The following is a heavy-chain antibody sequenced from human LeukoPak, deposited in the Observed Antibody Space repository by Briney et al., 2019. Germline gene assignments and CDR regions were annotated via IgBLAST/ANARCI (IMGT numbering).Heavy chain of an antibody. V-gene: IGHV4-59*01. J-gene: IGHJ4*02. CDR3: ARGGTSPDY. Sequence: SETLSLTCTDSGGSISSYYWSWIRQPPGKGLEWIGYIYYSGSTNYNPSLKSRVTISVDTSKNQFSLKLSYVTAADTAVYYCARGGTSPDYWGQGTLVTVSS. D-gene: IGHD1-1*01. CDR1: GGSISSYY. CDR2: IYYSGST.